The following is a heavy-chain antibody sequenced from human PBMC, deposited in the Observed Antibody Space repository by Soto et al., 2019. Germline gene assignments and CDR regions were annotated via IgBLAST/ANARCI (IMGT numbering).Heavy chain of an antibody. CDR1: GGSISSGDYY. D-gene: IGHD4-17*01. J-gene: IGHJ4*02. CDR3: ARQVGYGDYGYFEY. Sequence: SETLSLTCTVSGGSISSGDYYLSWIRQPPGKGLEWIGYIYYSGSTYYNPSLKSRVTISVDTSKKQFSLKLSSVTAADTAVYYCARQVGYGDYGYFEYWGKGTLVTVSS. CDR2: IYYSGST. V-gene: IGHV4-30-4*01.